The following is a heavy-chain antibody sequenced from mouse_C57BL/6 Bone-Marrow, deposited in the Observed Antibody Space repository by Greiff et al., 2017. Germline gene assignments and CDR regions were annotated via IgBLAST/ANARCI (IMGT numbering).Heavy chain of an antibody. D-gene: IGHD3-2*02. CDR2: INPNNGGT. CDR1: GYTFTDYY. J-gene: IGHJ2*01. CDR3: ASQDSSGYDYFDY. V-gene: IGHV1-26*01. Sequence: VQLQQSGPELVKPGASVKISCKASGYTFTDYYMNWVKQSHGKSLEWIGDINPNNGGTSYNQKFKGKATLTVDKSSSTAYMELRSLTSEDPAVYYCASQDSSGYDYFDYWGQGTTLTVSS.